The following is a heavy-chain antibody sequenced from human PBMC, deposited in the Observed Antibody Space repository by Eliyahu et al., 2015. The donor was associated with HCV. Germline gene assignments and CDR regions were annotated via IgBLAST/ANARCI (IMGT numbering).Heavy chain of an antibody. D-gene: IGHD5-18*01. CDR2: IIPILGIA. CDR3: ARDSWAAMVPYGMDV. CDR1: GXXFSSYA. Sequence: XVQLVQSGAEVKKPGSSVKVSCKASGXXFSSYAISWVRQAPGQGLEWMGRIIPILGIANYAQKFQGRVTITADKSTSTAYMELSSLRSEDTAVYYCARDSWAAMVPYGMDVWGQGTTVTVSS. J-gene: IGHJ6*02. V-gene: IGHV1-69*04.